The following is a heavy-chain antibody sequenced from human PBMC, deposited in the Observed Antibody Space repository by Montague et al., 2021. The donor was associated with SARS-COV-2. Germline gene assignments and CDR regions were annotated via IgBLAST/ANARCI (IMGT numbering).Heavy chain of an antibody. V-gene: IGHV4-31*03. J-gene: IGHJ4*02. CDR2: IYYSGST. CDR1: GGSISSGGYY. Sequence: TLSLTCTVSGGSISSGGYYWSWIRQPPGNGLEWVGYIYYSGSTYYNPSLKSRGTISVDTSKNQYSLKPGSVTAADTAVYYCARGRGLTIFGVVGPFDYWGQGTLVTVSS. CDR3: ARGRGLTIFGVVGPFDY. D-gene: IGHD3-3*01.